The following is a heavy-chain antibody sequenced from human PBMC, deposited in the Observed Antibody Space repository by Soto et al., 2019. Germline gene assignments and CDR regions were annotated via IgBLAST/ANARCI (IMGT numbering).Heavy chain of an antibody. V-gene: IGHV4-39*01. D-gene: IGHD1-26*01. CDR2: IYYSGST. CDR3: ARRGSYCVWDFDY. CDR1: GGSISSSSYY. Sequence: SETLSLTCTVSGGSISSSSYYWGWIRQPPGKGLEWIGSIYYSGSTYYNPSLKSRVTISVDTSKSQFSLKLSSVTAADTAVYYCARRGSYCVWDFDYWGQGTLVTVSS. J-gene: IGHJ4*02.